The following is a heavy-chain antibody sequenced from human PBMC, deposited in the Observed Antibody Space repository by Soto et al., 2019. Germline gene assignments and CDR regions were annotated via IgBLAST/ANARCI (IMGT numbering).Heavy chain of an antibody. Sequence: VGSLRLSCAASGFTFSNYGMHWVRQAPGKGLEWVAVVWDDGSKKYYGDSVKGRFTIARDNSKNTLYLQMDSLRDEDTAVYYCARPPVPKIYWYFDLWGRGTLVPVSS. J-gene: IGHJ2*01. CDR1: GFTFSNYG. CDR2: VWDDGSKK. CDR3: ARPPVPKIYWYFDL. V-gene: IGHV3-33*01. D-gene: IGHD6-6*01.